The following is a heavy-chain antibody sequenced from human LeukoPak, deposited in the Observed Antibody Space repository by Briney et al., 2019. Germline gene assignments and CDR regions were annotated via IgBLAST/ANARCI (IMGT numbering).Heavy chain of an antibody. CDR1: AGSVTSGSYY. J-gene: IGHJ4*02. V-gene: IGHV4-39*01. Sequence: PSDTLSLTCTVSAGSVTSGSYYWGWIRQPPGKGLEWIGSIHYSGNTYYNPSLKSRVTISVHTSKNQFSLKLSSVTAADRAVYYCARHEGSYYDKSGYTFDCWGQGTLVTVSS. D-gene: IGHD3-22*01. CDR3: ARHEGSYYDKSGYTFDC. CDR2: IHYSGNT.